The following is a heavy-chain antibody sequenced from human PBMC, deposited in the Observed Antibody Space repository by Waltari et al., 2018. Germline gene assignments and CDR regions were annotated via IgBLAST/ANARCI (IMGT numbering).Heavy chain of an antibody. CDR2: IYYRGST. V-gene: IGHV4-31*01. D-gene: IGHD3-22*01. CDR3: ARGGGSSGYYGY. J-gene: IGHJ4*02. Sequence: QVQLQESGPGLVKPSQTLSLTCTVSGGSISSGGYYWSWIRQHPGKGLEWIGYIYYRGSTYYNPSLKSLVTISVDTSKNQFSLKLSSVTAADTAVYYCARGGGSSGYYGYWGQGTLVTVSS. CDR1: GGSISSGGYY.